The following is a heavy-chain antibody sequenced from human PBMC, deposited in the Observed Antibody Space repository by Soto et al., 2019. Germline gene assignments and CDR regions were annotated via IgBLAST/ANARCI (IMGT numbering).Heavy chain of an antibody. CDR1: GFTFSSYG. D-gene: IGHD3-16*01. CDR3: AKVVGGRVPSDILYYYYGMDV. Sequence: QVQLVESGGGVVQPGRSLRLSCAASGFTFSSYGMHWVRQAPGKGLEWVAVISYDGSNKYYADSVKGRFTISRDNSKNTLYLQMNSLRAEDKAVYYCAKVVGGRVPSDILYYYYGMDVWGQGTTVTVSS. CDR2: ISYDGSNK. V-gene: IGHV3-30*18. J-gene: IGHJ6*02.